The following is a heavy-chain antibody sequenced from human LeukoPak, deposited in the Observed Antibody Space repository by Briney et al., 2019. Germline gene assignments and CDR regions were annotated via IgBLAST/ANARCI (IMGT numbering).Heavy chain of an antibody. J-gene: IGHJ6*03. Sequence: GASVKVSCKASGYTFTSYGISWVRQAPGQGLEWMGWISAYNGNTNYAQKLQGRVTMTTDTSTSTAYMELRSLRSDDTALYYCAKSQGYDYYYYYMDVWGKGTTVTISS. V-gene: IGHV1-18*01. CDR3: AKSQGYDYYYYYMDV. D-gene: IGHD1-1*01. CDR1: GYTFTSYG. CDR2: ISAYNGNT.